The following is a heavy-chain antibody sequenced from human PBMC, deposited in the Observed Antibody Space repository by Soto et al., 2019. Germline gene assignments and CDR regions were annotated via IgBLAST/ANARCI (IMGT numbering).Heavy chain of an antibody. V-gene: IGHV3-33*01. CDR3: ARGGYSYGIGYYYGMDV. D-gene: IGHD5-18*01. CDR1: GFTFSSYG. Sequence: GGSLRLSCAASGFTFSSYGMHWVRQAPGKGLEWVAVIWYDGSNKYYADFVKGRFTISRDNSKNTLYLQMNSLRAEDTAVYYCARGGYSYGIGYYYGMDVWGQGTTVTVS. CDR2: IWYDGSNK. J-gene: IGHJ6*02.